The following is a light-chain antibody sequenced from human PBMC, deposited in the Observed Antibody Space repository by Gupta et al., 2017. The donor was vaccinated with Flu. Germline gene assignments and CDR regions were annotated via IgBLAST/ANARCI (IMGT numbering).Light chain of an antibody. CDR1: QSVLYSSNNKNY. Sequence: CKSSQSVLYSSNNKNYLAWYQQKPGQPPKLLIYWASTRESGVPDRFSGSGSWTDFTLTISSLQAEDVAVYYCQQYYSTPPITFGQGTRLEIK. CDR3: QQYYSTPPIT. CDR2: WAS. J-gene: IGKJ5*01. V-gene: IGKV4-1*01.